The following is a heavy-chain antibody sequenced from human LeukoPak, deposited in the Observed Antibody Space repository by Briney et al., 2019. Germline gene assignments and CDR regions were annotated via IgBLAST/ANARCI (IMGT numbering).Heavy chain of an antibody. J-gene: IGHJ4*02. CDR3: VKGRGANSGPTLDY. V-gene: IGHV3-23*01. CDR1: EFTFSTYA. D-gene: IGHD6-19*01. CDR2: ISGSGDNT. Sequence: GGSLRLSCAASEFTFSTYAMTWVRQAPGEGLEWFSAISGSGDNTFYADSVKGRFTISRDNSKNTLFLQMKTLRAADTAVYYCVKGRGANSGPTLDYWGQGTLVTVSS.